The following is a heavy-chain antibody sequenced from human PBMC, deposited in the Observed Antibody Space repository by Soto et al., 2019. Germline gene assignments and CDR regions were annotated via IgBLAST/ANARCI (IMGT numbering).Heavy chain of an antibody. Sequence: SETLSLTCAVYGESFSDYYWSWIPQPPGMGLEWIGEINRSGKTNYNPSLESRVTISVDTSKNQFYLKLTSVTAADTAVYYCARLPNSGSFFEYWGQGTLVTVSS. V-gene: IGHV4-34*01. J-gene: IGHJ4*02. CDR3: ARLPNSGSFFEY. CDR2: INRSGKT. D-gene: IGHD3-10*01. CDR1: GESFSDYY.